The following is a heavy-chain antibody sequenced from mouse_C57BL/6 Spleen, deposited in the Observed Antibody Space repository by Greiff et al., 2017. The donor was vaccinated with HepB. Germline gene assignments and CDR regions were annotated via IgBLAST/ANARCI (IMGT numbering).Heavy chain of an antibody. Sequence: QVQLQQPGAELVKPGASVKLSCKASGYTFTSYWMQWVKQRPGQGLEWIGEIDPSDSYTNYNQKFKGKATLTVDTSSSTAYMQLSSLTSEDSAVYYCAREGESSCWGQGTLVTVSA. CDR3: AREGESSC. CDR2: IDPSDSYT. CDR1: GYTFTSYW. J-gene: IGHJ3*01. V-gene: IGHV1-50*01. D-gene: IGHD3-2*02.